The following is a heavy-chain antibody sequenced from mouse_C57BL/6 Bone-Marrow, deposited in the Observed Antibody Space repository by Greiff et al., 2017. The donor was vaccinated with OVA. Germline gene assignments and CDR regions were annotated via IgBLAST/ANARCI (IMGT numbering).Heavy chain of an antibody. J-gene: IGHJ1*03. Sequence: DVHLVESEGGLVQPGSSMKLSCTASGFTFSDYYMAWVRQVPEKGLEWVANINYDGSSTYYLDSLKSRFIISRDNAKNILYLQMSSLKAEDTATYYCARDPSYYGSSYWYFDVWGTGTTVTVSS. D-gene: IGHD1-1*01. CDR3: ARDPSYYGSSYWYFDV. CDR2: INYDGSST. CDR1: GFTFSDYY. V-gene: IGHV5-16*01.